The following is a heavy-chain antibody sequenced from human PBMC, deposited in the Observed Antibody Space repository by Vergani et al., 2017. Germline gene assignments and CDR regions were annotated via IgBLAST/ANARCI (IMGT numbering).Heavy chain of an antibody. D-gene: IGHD1-1*01. J-gene: IGHJ5*01. CDR1: GFTFSSHG. Sequence: QVQLVESEGGVVQPGRSLTLSCVAFGFTFSSHGMHWVRQAPGKGLEWVAVIWYDGSNKYGDSVKGRFTISRDNSKNTLYLQMNSLRVEDTAVYYCARWGNEKRLDSWGQGTLVTVSS. CDR2: IWYDGSNK. CDR3: ARWGNEKRLDS. V-gene: IGHV3-33*01.